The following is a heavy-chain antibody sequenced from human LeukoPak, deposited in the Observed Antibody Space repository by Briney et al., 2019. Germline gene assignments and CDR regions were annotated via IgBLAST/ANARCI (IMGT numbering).Heavy chain of an antibody. CDR1: GASVTSFY. V-gene: IGHV4-59*08. Sequence: PSETLSLTCSASGASVTSFYWTWIRQPPGKTLEWIGYIYPSGSTSYNPSLKSRVTILVDTSLNQVSLKVRSVTAADTAMYYCGRHYYGSGSAYYYGLDVWGQGTTVTVSS. CDR3: GRHYYGSGSAYYYGLDV. CDR2: IYPSGST. J-gene: IGHJ6*02. D-gene: IGHD3-10*01.